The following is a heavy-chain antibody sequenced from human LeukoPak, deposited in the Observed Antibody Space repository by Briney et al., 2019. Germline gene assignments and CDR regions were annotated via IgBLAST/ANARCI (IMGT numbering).Heavy chain of an antibody. V-gene: IGHV6-1*01. CDR1: GDSVSSNSAA. J-gene: IGHJ6*02. D-gene: IGHD6-13*01. CDR3: ARGRIAYYGLDV. CDR2: TYYRSKWSN. Sequence: SQTLSLTCAISGDSVSSNSAAWNWIRQSPPRALEWLGRTYYRSKWSNDFAVSMKSRITINADKSKNQFSLQLNSVTPEDTAVYYCARGRIAYYGLDVWGQGTTVTVSS.